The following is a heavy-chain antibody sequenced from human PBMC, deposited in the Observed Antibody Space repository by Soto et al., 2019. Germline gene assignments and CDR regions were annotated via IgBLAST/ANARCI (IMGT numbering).Heavy chain of an antibody. Sequence: GGSLRLSCAASGFTFSSYSMNWVRQAPGKGLEWVSHISIGGTTIDYADSVRGRFTISRDNAENSLYLQMNSLRAEDTAVYYCARETFDPWGQGTLVTVSS. CDR3: ARETFDP. CDR2: ISIGGTTI. V-gene: IGHV3-48*01. CDR1: GFTFSSYS. J-gene: IGHJ5*02.